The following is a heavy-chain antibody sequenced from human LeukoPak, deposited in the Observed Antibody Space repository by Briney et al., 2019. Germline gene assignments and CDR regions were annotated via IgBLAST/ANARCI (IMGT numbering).Heavy chain of an antibody. CDR1: GYTFSGYY. Sequence: ASVKVSCKASGYTFSGYYMHWVRQAPGQGLEWMGWIDPNSGGTNYAQKFQGRVTMTRDTSISTAYMELSRLRSDDTAVYYCARRYGPGSSGTFDYWGQGTLVTVSS. J-gene: IGHJ4*02. D-gene: IGHD3-10*01. V-gene: IGHV1-2*02. CDR3: ARRYGPGSSGTFDY. CDR2: IDPNSGGT.